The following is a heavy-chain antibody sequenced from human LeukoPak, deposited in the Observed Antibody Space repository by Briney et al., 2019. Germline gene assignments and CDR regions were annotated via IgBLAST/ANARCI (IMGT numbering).Heavy chain of an antibody. CDR1: GYTCTSYA. Sequence: ASVKVSCKASGYTCTSYAMHWVRQAPGQRLEWMGWINAGNGNTKYSQKFQGRVTITRDTSASTAYMELSSLRSEDTAVYYCARDSHYGNFDYWGQGTLVTVSS. V-gene: IGHV1-3*01. CDR2: INAGNGNT. J-gene: IGHJ4*02. CDR3: ARDSHYGNFDY. D-gene: IGHD3-10*01.